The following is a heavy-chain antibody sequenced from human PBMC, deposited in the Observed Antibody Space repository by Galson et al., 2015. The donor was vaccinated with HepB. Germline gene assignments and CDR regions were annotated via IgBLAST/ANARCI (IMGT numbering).Heavy chain of an antibody. D-gene: IGHD3-22*01. CDR2: INPSGGST. CDR1: GYTFTSFG. J-gene: IGHJ3*02. Sequence: SVKVSCKASGYTFTSFGITWVRQAPGQGLEWMGIINPSGGSTSYAQKFQGRVTMTRDTSTSTVYMELSSLRSEDTAVYYCARDRVWDYYDSSGSDAFDIWGQGTMVTVSS. V-gene: IGHV1-46*01. CDR3: ARDRVWDYYDSSGSDAFDI.